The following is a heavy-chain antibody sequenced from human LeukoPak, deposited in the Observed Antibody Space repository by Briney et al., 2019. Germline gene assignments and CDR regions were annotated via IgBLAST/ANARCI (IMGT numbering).Heavy chain of an antibody. J-gene: IGHJ4*02. CDR1: GGSIRSYY. V-gene: IGHV4-59*08. CDR3: ARQDSGSYGVLDY. Sequence: SETLSLTCTVSGGSIRSYYWNWIRQPPGKGLEWIGYIYYSGSTHYNPSLKSRVTISVDTSKNQFSLKLSSVTAADTAVYYCARQDSGSYGVLDYWGQGTLVTVSS. CDR2: IYYSGST. D-gene: IGHD1-26*01.